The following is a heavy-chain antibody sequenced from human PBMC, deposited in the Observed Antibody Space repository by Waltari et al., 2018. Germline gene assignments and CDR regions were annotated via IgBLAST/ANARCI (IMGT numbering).Heavy chain of an antibody. CDR3: ARDTYYDFWSAVMGSFDI. V-gene: IGHV3-7*03. CDR2: IKQDGSEK. J-gene: IGHJ3*02. Sequence: EVQLVESGGGLVQPGGSLRLSCAASGFAFRTSWMSWVRKAPGKGLEWVANIKQDGSEKYYVDSVKGRFTSSRDNAKNTLYMQMNSLRAEDTAVYYCARDTYYDFWSAVMGSFDIWGQGTMVTVSS. D-gene: IGHD3-3*01. CDR1: GFAFRTSW.